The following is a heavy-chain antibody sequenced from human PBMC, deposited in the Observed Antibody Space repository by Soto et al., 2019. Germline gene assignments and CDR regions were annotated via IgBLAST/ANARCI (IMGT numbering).Heavy chain of an antibody. D-gene: IGHD6-13*01. V-gene: IGHV3-23*01. J-gene: IGHJ4*02. CDR1: GFTFSSCV. CDR3: AKGLINGRWYAAD. Sequence: EVHLLESGGGLVQPGESLRLSCGASGFTFSSCVMSWVRQARGKGLEWVSCITDSGTGTYYADSVKGRFTISRDNSKNTMYLQMNNLRAEDTGVYYCAKGLINGRWYAADWGQGTLVTVSS. CDR2: ITDSGTGT.